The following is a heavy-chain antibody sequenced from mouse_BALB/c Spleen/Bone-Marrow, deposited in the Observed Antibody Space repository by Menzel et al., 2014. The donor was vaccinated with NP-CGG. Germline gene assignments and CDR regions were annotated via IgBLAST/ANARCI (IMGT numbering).Heavy chain of an antibody. D-gene: IGHD1-1*01. J-gene: IGHJ1*01. Sequence: VMLVESGPGLVAPSQSLSITCTVSGFSLTSYGVHWVRRPPGKGLEWLGLIWAGGSTNYNSALMSRLSISNDNSKSQVFLKMNSLQTDDTAMYYCARKDYGSRGGYFDVWGAGTTVTVSS. V-gene: IGHV2-9*02. CDR1: GFSLTSYG. CDR3: ARKDYGSRGGYFDV. CDR2: IWAGGST.